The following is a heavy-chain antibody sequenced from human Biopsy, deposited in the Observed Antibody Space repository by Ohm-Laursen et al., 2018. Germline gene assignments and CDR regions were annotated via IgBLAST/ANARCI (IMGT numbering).Heavy chain of an antibody. CDR1: GDSISTYY. V-gene: IGHV4-59*01. CDR3: ARDRGYYSDRTVPGYFDL. J-gene: IGHJ2*01. Sequence: GTLSLTCPVSGDSISTYYWSRIRQPPGKGLQWIGYIYYTGNTDYNPSLQSRVTISVDTSKNHFSLRLRSMTPADTAMYYCARDRGYYSDRTVPGYFDLWGRGTLVTVSS. CDR2: IYYTGNT. D-gene: IGHD3-22*01.